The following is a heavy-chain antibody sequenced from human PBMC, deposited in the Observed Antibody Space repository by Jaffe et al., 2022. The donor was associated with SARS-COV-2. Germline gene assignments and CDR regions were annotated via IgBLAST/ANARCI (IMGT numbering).Heavy chain of an antibody. CDR2: IRSKAYGGTT. J-gene: IGHJ5*02. V-gene: IGHV3-49*03. CDR3: TRDTGVGLRYFDWSFDP. CDR1: GFTFGDYA. Sequence: EVQLVESGGGLVQPGRSLRLSCTASGFTFGDYAMSWFRQAPGKGLEWVGFIRSKAYGGTTEYAASVKGRFTISRDDSKSIAYLQMNSLKTEDTAVYYCTRDTGVGLRYFDWSFDPWGQGTLVTVSS. D-gene: IGHD3-9*01.